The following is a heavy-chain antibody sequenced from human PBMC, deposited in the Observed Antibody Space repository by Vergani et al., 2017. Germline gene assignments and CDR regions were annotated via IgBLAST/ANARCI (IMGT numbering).Heavy chain of an antibody. CDR1: GASVSRGTYY. D-gene: IGHD2-21*01. CDR2: MYTSGHT. J-gene: IGHJ6*03. V-gene: IGHV4-61*02. CDR3: ARASHCINCYSEGPNGPGYYYMDV. Sequence: QVQLQESGPGLLKPSQTLSLTCTVSGASVSRGTYYCTWIRQPAGKKLEWIVRMYTSGHTIYNPSLEGRFTMSVDTSKNQFSLQLGSVTAADTAVYYCARASHCINCYSEGPNGPGYYYMDVWGKGTTVTVSS.